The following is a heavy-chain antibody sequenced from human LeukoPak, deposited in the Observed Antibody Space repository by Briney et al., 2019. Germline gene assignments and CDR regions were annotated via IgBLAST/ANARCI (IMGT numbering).Heavy chain of an antibody. CDR3: ARDRALGIQLWFDY. J-gene: IGHJ4*02. D-gene: IGHD5-18*01. CDR1: GFTFSSYS. CDR2: ISSSSRYI. V-gene: IGHV3-21*01. Sequence: SGGSLRLSCAASGFTFSSYSMNWVRQAPGKGLEWVSSISSSSRYIYYADSVKGRLTISRDNAKNSLYLQMTSLRAEDTAVYYCARDRALGIQLWFDYWGQGTLVTVSS.